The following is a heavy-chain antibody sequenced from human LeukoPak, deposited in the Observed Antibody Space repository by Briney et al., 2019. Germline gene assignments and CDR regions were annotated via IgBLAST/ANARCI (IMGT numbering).Heavy chain of an antibody. CDR3: ARGGNWNYFGAPSRGP. D-gene: IGHD1-7*01. CDR2: INPSGGST. V-gene: IGHV1-46*03. Sequence: ASVKVSCKXSGYTFTSYYMHWVRQAPGQGLEWMGIINPSGGSTSYAQKFQGRVTMTRDTSTSTVYMELSSLRSEDTAVYYCARGGNWNYFGAPSRGPWGQGTLVTVSS. J-gene: IGHJ5*02. CDR1: GYTFTSYY.